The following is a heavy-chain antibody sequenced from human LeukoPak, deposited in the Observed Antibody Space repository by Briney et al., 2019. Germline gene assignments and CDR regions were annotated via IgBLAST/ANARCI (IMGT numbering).Heavy chain of an antibody. V-gene: IGHV4-59*12. CDR2: IYYSGST. J-gene: IGHJ5*02. D-gene: IGHD6-19*01. Sequence: SSETLSLTCTVSGGSISSYYWSWIRQPPGKGLEWIGYIYYSGSTNYNPSLKSRVTISVDTSKNQFSLKLSSVTAADTAVYYCASALAVAGTVWFDPWGQGTLVTVSS. CDR1: GGSISSYY. CDR3: ASALAVAGTVWFDP.